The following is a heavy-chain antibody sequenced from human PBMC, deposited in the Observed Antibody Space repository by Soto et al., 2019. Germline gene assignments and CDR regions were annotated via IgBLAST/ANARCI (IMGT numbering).Heavy chain of an antibody. CDR1: GFTFSSYS. CDR2: ISSSSSYI. Sequence: EVQLVESGGGLVKPGGSLRLSCAASGFTFSSYSMNWVRKAPGKGLEWVSSISSSSSYIYYADSVKGRFTISRDNAKNSLYLQMNSLRAEDTAVYYCARETYGGYADFDYWGQGTLVTVSS. CDR3: ARETYGGYADFDY. D-gene: IGHD5-12*01. J-gene: IGHJ4*02. V-gene: IGHV3-21*01.